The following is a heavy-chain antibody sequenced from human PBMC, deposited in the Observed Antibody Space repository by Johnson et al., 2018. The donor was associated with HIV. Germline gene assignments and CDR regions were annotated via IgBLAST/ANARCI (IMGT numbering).Heavy chain of an antibody. CDR1: GFTVSSNS. Sequence: MQLVESGGGVVQPGGSLRLSCAASGFTVSSNSMSWVRQAPGKGLVWVSVIYSGGSTYYADPVKGRFTIFRDNSKNTLYLQMNSLRAEDTAVYYCAREAYAAGAFDIWGQGTMVTVSS. V-gene: IGHV3-66*01. D-gene: IGHD3-16*01. CDR3: AREAYAAGAFDI. J-gene: IGHJ3*02. CDR2: IYSGGST.